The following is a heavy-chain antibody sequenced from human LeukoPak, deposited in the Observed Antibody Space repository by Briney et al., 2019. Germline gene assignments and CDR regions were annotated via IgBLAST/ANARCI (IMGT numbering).Heavy chain of an antibody. Sequence: GGSLRLSCAASGFTFSSYAMSWVRQAPGKGLEWVSGIRVNDETYYADSGKGRFTISRDNSENTLYLQMGGLRAEDTAVYYCAKGTGDMGYYFDRWGQGTLVTVSS. CDR1: GFTFSSYA. V-gene: IGHV3-23*01. J-gene: IGHJ4*02. D-gene: IGHD7-27*01. CDR3: AKGTGDMGYYFDR. CDR2: IRVNDET.